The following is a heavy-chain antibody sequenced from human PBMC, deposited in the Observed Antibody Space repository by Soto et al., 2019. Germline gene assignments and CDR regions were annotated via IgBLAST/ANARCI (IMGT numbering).Heavy chain of an antibody. J-gene: IGHJ6*02. CDR2: IYYSGST. Sequence: SETLSLTCTVSGDSIITDYWSWIRQHPGKGLEWIGYIYYSGSTYYNPSLKSRVTISVDTSKNQFSLKLSSVTAADTAIYYCAKNGQPPYYYYGLDVWGQGTTVTVSS. CDR3: AKNGQPPYYYYGLDV. CDR1: GDSIITDY. V-gene: IGHV4-59*06. D-gene: IGHD2-8*01.